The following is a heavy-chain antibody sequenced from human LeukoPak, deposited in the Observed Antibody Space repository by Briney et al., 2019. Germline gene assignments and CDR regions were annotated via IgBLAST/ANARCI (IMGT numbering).Heavy chain of an antibody. Sequence: ASVKVSCKASGYTFTSYGISWARQAPGKGLEWMGGFDPEDGETIYAQKFQGRVTMTEDTSTDTAYMELSSLRSEDTAVYYCATRIGPWVSRWFDPWGQGTLVTVSS. D-gene: IGHD2-15*01. J-gene: IGHJ5*02. CDR2: FDPEDGET. CDR1: GYTFTSYG. V-gene: IGHV1-24*01. CDR3: ATRIGPWVSRWFDP.